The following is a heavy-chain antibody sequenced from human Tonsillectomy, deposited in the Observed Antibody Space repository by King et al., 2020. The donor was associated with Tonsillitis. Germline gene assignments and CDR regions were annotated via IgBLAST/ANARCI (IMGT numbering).Heavy chain of an antibody. D-gene: IGHD1-7*01. CDR3: ARDSIVRRLELLPPDYYYYGMDV. CDR2: ISAYNGNT. Sequence: MQLVQSGAEVKKPGASVKVSCKASGYTFTSYGISWVRQAPGQGLEWMGWISAYNGNTNYAQKLQDRVTVTTDTSTSTAYMELRSLRSDDTAVYYCARDSIVRRLELLPPDYYYYGMDVWGQGTTVTVSS. CDR1: GYTFTSYG. J-gene: IGHJ6*02. V-gene: IGHV1-18*04.